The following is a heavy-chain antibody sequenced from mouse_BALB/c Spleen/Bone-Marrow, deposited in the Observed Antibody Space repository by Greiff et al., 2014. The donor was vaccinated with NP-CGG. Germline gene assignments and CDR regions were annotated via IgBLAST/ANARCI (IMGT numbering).Heavy chain of an antibody. CDR3: TRSRRDYAMDY. D-gene: IGHD1-1*01. CDR2: INPSSGGT. Sequence: VQLQQSGAELVKPGASVKLSCKASGYTFTSYYMYWVKQRPGQGLEWIGEINPSSGGTNFNEKFKSKATLTVDKSSRTAYMQLSSLTSEDSAVYYCTRSRRDYAMDYWGQGTSVTVSS. V-gene: IGHV1S81*02. J-gene: IGHJ4*01. CDR1: GYTFTSYY.